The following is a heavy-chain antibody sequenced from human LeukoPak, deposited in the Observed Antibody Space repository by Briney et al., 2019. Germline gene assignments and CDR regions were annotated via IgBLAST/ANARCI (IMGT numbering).Heavy chain of an antibody. CDR2: ISYDGSNK. D-gene: IGHD4-17*01. J-gene: IGHJ6*02. Sequence: GGSLRLSCAASGFTFSSYGMHWVRQAPGKGLEWVAVISYDGSNKYYADSVKGRFTISRDNSKNTLYLQMNSLGAEDTAVYYCAKATYGDYYYYGMDVWGQGTTVTVSS. V-gene: IGHV3-30*18. CDR3: AKATYGDYYYYGMDV. CDR1: GFTFSSYG.